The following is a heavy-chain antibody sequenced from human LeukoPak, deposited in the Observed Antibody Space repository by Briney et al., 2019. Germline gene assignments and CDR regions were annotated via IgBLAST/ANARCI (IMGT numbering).Heavy chain of an antibody. D-gene: IGHD3-10*01. Sequence: SETLSLTCAVYGGSFSGYYWSWIRQPPGKGLEWIGEINHSGSTNYNPSLKSRVTISVDTSKNQFSLKLSSVTAADTAVYYCARRAAITMVRGGYYYGMDVWGQGTTVTVSS. J-gene: IGHJ6*02. V-gene: IGHV4-34*01. CDR3: ARRAAITMVRGGYYYGMDV. CDR2: INHSGST. CDR1: GGSFSGYY.